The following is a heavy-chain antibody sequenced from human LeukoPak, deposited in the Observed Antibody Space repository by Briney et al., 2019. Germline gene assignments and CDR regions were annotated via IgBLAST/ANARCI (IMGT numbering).Heavy chain of an antibody. J-gene: IGHJ4*02. V-gene: IGHV4-61*02. Sequence: SETLSLTCAVSGDYISSSSYYWSWIRQPAGKGLEWIGRIYTSGSTNYNPSLKSRVTISVDTSKNQFSLKLSSVTAADTAVYYCARYGGYSYGYDYWGQGTLVTVSS. CDR1: GDYISSSSYY. CDR3: ARYGGYSYGYDY. D-gene: IGHD5-18*01. CDR2: IYTSGST.